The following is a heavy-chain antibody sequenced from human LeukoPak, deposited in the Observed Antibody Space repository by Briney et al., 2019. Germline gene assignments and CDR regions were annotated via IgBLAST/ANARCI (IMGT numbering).Heavy chain of an antibody. D-gene: IGHD3-3*01. CDR1: GFTFDDYG. V-gene: IGHV3-20*04. CDR2: INWNGDSI. CDR3: AREMRHDFWSGYYFDY. Sequence: GGSLRPSCAASGFTFDDYGMSWVRQAPGKGLEWVSAINWNGDSIGYVDSVKGRFSISRDNAKSSLYLQMNSLRAEDTAFYYCAREMRHDFWSGYYFDYWGQGTLVTVSS. J-gene: IGHJ4*02.